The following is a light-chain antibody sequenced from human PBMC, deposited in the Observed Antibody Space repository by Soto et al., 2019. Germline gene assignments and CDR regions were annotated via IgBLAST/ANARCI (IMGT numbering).Light chain of an antibody. Sequence: EIVMTQSPATLSVSPGEGATLSCRASQSISSSLAWYQQKPGQAPRLVIFDASTRATGIPDRFTGRGSGTEFTLTNSSLQSEDSAVYFCQQYNAWPPITFGGGTKVDIK. V-gene: IGKV3-15*01. J-gene: IGKJ4*01. CDR3: QQYNAWPPIT. CDR1: QSISSS. CDR2: DAS.